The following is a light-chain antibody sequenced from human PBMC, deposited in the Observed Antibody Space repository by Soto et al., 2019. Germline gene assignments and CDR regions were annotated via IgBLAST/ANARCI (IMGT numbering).Light chain of an antibody. J-gene: IGLJ7*01. CDR1: SSDVGSHNL. V-gene: IGLV2-23*02. CDR3: CSYGGSRAV. CDR2: EVS. Sequence: QSALTQPASVSVSPGQSITISRTGTSSDVGSHNLVSWYQQHPGQAPKLMIYEVSKRPLGVSTRFSASKSGNTASLTSPGLQAEDEADYYGCSYGGSRAVFGGGTQLTVL.